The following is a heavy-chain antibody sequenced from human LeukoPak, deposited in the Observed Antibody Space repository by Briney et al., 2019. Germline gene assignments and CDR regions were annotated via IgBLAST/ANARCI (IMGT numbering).Heavy chain of an antibody. V-gene: IGHV3-33*06. CDR3: AKRGYYYDSSGYYSRTYFDY. D-gene: IGHD3-22*01. J-gene: IGHJ4*02. CDR2: IWYDASDR. Sequence: PGRSLTLSCAASGFTFSSFGMHWVRQAPGKGLEWVAVIWYDASDRYYADSVKGRFTISRDNSKNTLFLQMNSLRDDDTAVYYCAKRGYYYDSSGYYSRTYFDYWGQGTLVIVSS. CDR1: GFTFSSFG.